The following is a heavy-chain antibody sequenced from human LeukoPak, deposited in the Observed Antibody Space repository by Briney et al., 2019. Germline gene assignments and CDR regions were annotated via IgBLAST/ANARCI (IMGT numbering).Heavy chain of an antibody. Sequence: GGSLRLSCAASGFTFSDYYMSWIRQAPGKGLEWVSYISSSGSTIYYADSVKGRFTISRDNAKDSLYLQMNSLRAEDTAVYYCARDPGSGYEEHFDYWGQGTLVTVSS. D-gene: IGHD5-12*01. CDR2: ISSSGSTI. V-gene: IGHV3-11*01. CDR3: ARDPGSGYEEHFDY. CDR1: GFTFSDYY. J-gene: IGHJ4*02.